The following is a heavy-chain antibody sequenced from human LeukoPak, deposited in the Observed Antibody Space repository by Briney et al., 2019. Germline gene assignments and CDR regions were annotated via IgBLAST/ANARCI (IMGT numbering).Heavy chain of an antibody. CDR3: ARGGGSGSYYKGNWFDP. J-gene: IGHJ5*02. CDR1: GYTFTVYY. D-gene: IGHD3-10*01. Sequence: ASVKVSCKASGYTFTVYYMHWVRQAPGQGLEWMGWINPNSGGTNYAQKFQGRVTMTRDTSISTAYMELSRLRSDDTAVYYCARGGGSGSYYKGNWFDPWGQGTLVTVSS. CDR2: INPNSGGT. V-gene: IGHV1-2*02.